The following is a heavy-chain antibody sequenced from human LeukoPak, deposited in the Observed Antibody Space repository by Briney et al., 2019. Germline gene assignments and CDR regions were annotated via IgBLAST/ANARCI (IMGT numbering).Heavy chain of an antibody. Sequence: PSETLSLTCTVSGASISSRSNYWSWIRQPPGKGLEWIGHIYYSGSTHHNPSLKSRVTISVDTSKNQFSLKLSSVTATDTAVYYCARSLLSAGSGSYGFDPWGQGTLVTVSS. J-gene: IGHJ5*02. CDR3: ARSLLSAGSGSYGFDP. V-gene: IGHV4-30-4*01. CDR2: IYYSGST. D-gene: IGHD3-10*01. CDR1: GASISSRSNY.